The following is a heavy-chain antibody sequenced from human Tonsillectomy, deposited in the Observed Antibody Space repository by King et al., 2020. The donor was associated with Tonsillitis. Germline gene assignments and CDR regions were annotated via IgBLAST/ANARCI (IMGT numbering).Heavy chain of an antibody. Sequence: GQLVQSGAEVKEPGASLKVSCKASGYSFTNYYMHWVRQAPGQRLEWMGLINPSGTGTGYAQNFKGRITMTRDMSTGTDYMELSRLRSDDTAVYYCAREGGSFRHFDLWGRGTLVTVSS. J-gene: IGHJ2*01. CDR3: AREGGSFRHFDL. CDR1: GYSFTNYY. D-gene: IGHD2/OR15-2a*01. CDR2: INPSGTGT. V-gene: IGHV1-46*01.